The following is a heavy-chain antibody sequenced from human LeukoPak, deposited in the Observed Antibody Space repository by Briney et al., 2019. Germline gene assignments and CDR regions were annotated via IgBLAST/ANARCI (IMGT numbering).Heavy chain of an antibody. CDR1: GFTFTNYW. CDR3: ARDVVRGVTWFDP. V-gene: IGHV3-7*01. D-gene: IGHD3-10*01. Sequence: GGSLRLSCAASGFTFTNYWMSWVRQAPGKGLELVANIKQDGSEKYYVDSVKGRFTISRDNAKNSLYLQMNSLRAEDTAVYYCARDVVRGVTWFDPWGQGTLVTVSS. CDR2: IKQDGSEK. J-gene: IGHJ5*02.